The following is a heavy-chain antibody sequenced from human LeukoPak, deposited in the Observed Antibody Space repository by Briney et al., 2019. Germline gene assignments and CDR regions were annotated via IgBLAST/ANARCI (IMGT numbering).Heavy chain of an antibody. CDR3: AREGSGESWPTLDI. CDR1: GFTLGNYA. D-gene: IGHD3-10*01. Sequence: GGSLRLSCAASGFTLGNYAMSWVRQVPGKGLEWVANMKHDGSEIYYGGSVKGRFTISRDNAKNSLYLQMNSLRVEDTAVYYCAREGSGESWPTLDIWGQGTTVTVSS. J-gene: IGHJ3*02. CDR2: MKHDGSEI. V-gene: IGHV3-7*01.